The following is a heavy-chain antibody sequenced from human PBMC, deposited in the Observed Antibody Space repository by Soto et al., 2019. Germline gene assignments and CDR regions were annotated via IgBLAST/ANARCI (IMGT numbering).Heavy chain of an antibody. V-gene: IGHV1-58*01. CDR2: IVVDSGDM. J-gene: IGHJ5*02. CDR1: GLIFTSSA. CDR3: ATENWFDP. Sequence: GASVKLSCKASGLIFTSSAVQRVRQGRGQGLEWIGWIVVDSGDMSYAQRFQERVSITRDRSTSTVYMELSSLRSDDAAVYYCATENWFDPWGQGTLVTVSS.